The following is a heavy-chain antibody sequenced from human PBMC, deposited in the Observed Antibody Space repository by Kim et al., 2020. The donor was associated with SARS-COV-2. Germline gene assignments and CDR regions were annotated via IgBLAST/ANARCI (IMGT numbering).Heavy chain of an antibody. V-gene: IGHV3-74*01. D-gene: IGHD2-2*02. CDR3: AKDIYGPGQ. J-gene: IGHJ4*02. Sequence: GGSLRLSCTASGFTFSKFWMHWVRQAPGKGLVWVSRMNTDGSTTHYADSVKGRSTVSRDNAKNTLYLQMDSLRAEDTAVYYCAKDIYGPGQWGQGTLVTVST. CDR2: MNTDGSTT. CDR1: GFTFSKFW.